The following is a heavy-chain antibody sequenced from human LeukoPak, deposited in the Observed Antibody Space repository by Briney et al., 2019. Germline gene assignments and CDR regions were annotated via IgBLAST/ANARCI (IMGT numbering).Heavy chain of an antibody. CDR2: IKQDGSEE. CDR3: ARDLSGVTGYTYGRGIDY. J-gene: IGHJ4*02. Sequence: PGGSLRLSCAASGFTFSSYRMSWVRQAPGKGLEWVANIKQDGSEEYYVDSVKGRFTISRDNAKNSLYLQMNSLRAEDTAVYYCARDLSGVTGYTYGRGIDYWGQGTLVTVSS. CDR1: GFTFSSYR. D-gene: IGHD5-18*01. V-gene: IGHV3-7*01.